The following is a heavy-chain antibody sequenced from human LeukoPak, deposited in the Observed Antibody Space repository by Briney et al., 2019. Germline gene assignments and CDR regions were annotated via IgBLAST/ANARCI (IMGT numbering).Heavy chain of an antibody. J-gene: IGHJ4*02. CDR1: GYTFTSYG. CDR2: ISAYNGNT. V-gene: IGHV1-18*01. CDR3: AGDRYRGRIAVAGTLSAY. Sequence: ASVKVSCKASGYTFTSYGISWVRQAPGQGLEWMGWISAYNGNTNYAQKLQGRVTMTTDTSTSTAYMELRSLRSDDTAVYYCAGDRYRGRIAVAGTLSAYWGQGTLVTVSS. D-gene: IGHD6-19*01.